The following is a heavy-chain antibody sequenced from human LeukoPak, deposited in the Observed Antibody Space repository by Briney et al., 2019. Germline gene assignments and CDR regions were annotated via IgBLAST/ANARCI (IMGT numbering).Heavy chain of an antibody. J-gene: IGHJ6*02. Sequence: PQASVRVSCKASGYTFNNYAIHWVRQAPGQRLEWMGWINAGNGNTKYSQKFQGRVTITRDTSASTAYMELSSLRSEDTAVYYCARDVLQPYYYYYYGMDVWGQGTTVTVSS. D-gene: IGHD4-11*01. CDR1: GYTFNNYA. CDR2: INAGNGNT. V-gene: IGHV1-3*01. CDR3: ARDVLQPYYYYYYGMDV.